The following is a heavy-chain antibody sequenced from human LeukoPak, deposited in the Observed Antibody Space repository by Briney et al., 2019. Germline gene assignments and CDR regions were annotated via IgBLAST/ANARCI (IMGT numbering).Heavy chain of an antibody. Sequence: PGGSLRLSCAASGFTFSSYAMHWVRQAPGKGLEWVAVISYDGSNKYYADSVKGRFTISRDNSKNTLHLEMNSLRAEDTAVYYCAKDVRGGPTPDAFDIWGQGTMVTVSS. CDR1: GFTFSSYA. CDR3: AKDVRGGPTPDAFDI. J-gene: IGHJ3*02. D-gene: IGHD3-16*01. CDR2: ISYDGSNK. V-gene: IGHV3-30-3*01.